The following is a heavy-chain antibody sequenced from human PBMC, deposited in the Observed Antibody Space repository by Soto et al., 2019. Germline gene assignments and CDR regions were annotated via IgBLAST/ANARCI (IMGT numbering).Heavy chain of an antibody. Sequence: QVQLVQSGAEVKKPGSSVKVSCRASGGTFSSYAISWVRQAPGQGLEWMGGIIPIFGTANYAQKFQGRVTITADESTSTAYMALSSLRSEDTAVYYCARDDQGSYDFGCGDPGYGMDVWGQGTTVTVSS. CDR2: IIPIFGTA. D-gene: IGHD3-3*01. V-gene: IGHV1-69*01. CDR3: ARDDQGSYDFGCGDPGYGMDV. CDR1: GGTFSSYA. J-gene: IGHJ6*02.